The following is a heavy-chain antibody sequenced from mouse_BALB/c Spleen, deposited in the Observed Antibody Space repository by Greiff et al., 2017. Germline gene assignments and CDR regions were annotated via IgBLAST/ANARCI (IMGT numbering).Heavy chain of an antibody. CDR2: ISCYNGAT. CDR3: ARHGSSYYAMDY. J-gene: IGHJ4*01. V-gene: IGHV1S34*01. Sequence: LVKPGASVKISCKASGYSFTGYYMNWVKQSHGKSLEWIGYISCYNGATSYNQKFKGKATFTVDTSSSTAYMQFNSLTSDTSAVYYCARHGSSYYAMDYWGQGTSVTVSS. D-gene: IGHD1-1*01. CDR1: GYSFTGYY.